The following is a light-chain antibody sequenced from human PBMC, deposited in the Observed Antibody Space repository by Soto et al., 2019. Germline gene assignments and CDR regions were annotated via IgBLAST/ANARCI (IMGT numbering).Light chain of an antibody. CDR1: SSNVGKNY. Sequence: QSVLTQPPSVSAAPGQEVPISCSGSSSNVGKNYVSWYQQLPGTAPKLLIYDNDKRPSGIPDRFSGSKSGTSATLDISGLQTGDEADYYCGTWDGSLSAGVFGGGTKLTVL. J-gene: IGLJ3*02. CDR2: DND. CDR3: GTWDGSLSAGV. V-gene: IGLV1-51*01.